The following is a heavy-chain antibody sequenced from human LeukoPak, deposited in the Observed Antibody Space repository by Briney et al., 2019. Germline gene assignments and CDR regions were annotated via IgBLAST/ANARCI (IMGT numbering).Heavy chain of an antibody. D-gene: IGHD5-18*01. J-gene: IGHJ2*01. CDR2: INPNSGGT. CDR3: ARDRIQLWLFDSNWYFDL. Sequence: GASVKVSCKASGYTFTGYYMHWVRQAPGQGLEWMGWINPNSGGTNYAQKFQGRVTMTRDTSISTAYMELSRLRSDDTAVYHCARDRIQLWLFDSNWYFDLWGRGTLVTVSS. CDR1: GYTFTGYY. V-gene: IGHV1-2*02.